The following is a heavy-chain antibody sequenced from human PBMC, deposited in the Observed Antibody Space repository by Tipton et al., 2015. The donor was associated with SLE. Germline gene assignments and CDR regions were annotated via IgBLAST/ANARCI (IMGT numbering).Heavy chain of an antibody. Sequence: TLSLTCTVSGYSISSGYYWGWIRQPPGKGLEWIGSIYHSGSTYYNPSLKSRVTISVDTSKNQFSLKLSSVTAADTAVYYCAAVSSALWDFGYWGQGTLVTVS. CDR2: IYHSGST. CDR3: AAVSSALWDFGY. D-gene: IGHD6-19*01. J-gene: IGHJ4*02. CDR1: GYSISSGYY. V-gene: IGHV4-38-2*02.